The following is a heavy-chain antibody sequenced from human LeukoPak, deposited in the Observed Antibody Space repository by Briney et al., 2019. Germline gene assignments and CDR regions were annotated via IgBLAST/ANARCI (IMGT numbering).Heavy chain of an antibody. V-gene: IGHV4-4*07. CDR1: GGPISSYY. CDR2: IYTSGST. J-gene: IGHJ5*02. CDR3: ARGASGSDLTWFDP. Sequence: SETLSLTCTVSGGPISSYYWRWIREPAGKALECIGRIYTSGSTNYNPSLTSRVAMSVDTSKNQFSLKLSSVAAADTAVYYSARGASGSDLTWFDPWGQGTLVTVSS. D-gene: IGHD1-26*01.